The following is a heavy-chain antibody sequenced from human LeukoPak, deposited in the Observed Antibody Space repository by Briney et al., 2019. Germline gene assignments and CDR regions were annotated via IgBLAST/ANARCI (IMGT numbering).Heavy chain of an antibody. V-gene: IGHV3-74*01. CDR1: GVTFVKYW. J-gene: IGHJ4*02. D-gene: IGHD2-15*01. CDR3: VREPYCSGGSCYTSGFDC. Sequence: GGSLGFSGQAPGVTFVKYWRHWVRQAPGKGRMWVSRIKNDGSSTTYADSVKGRFTISRDNAKNTLYLQMNSLRAEDTAVYYCVREPYCSGGSCYTSGFDCWGQGTLVTVSS. CDR2: IKNDGSST.